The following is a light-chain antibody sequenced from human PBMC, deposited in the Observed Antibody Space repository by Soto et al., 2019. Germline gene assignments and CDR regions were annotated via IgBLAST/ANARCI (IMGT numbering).Light chain of an antibody. V-gene: IGKV3D-20*02. CDR3: QQRSNWPIT. J-gene: IGKJ5*01. CDR1: QSVTSNY. CDR2: DAS. Sequence: EILLTQAPGTLSLSPGERATLSCRVSQSVTSNYLAWYQQKPGQAPRLLIYDASSRATGIPDRFSGGGSGTDFTLTISSLEPEDFAVYYCQQRSNWPITFGQGTRLEI.